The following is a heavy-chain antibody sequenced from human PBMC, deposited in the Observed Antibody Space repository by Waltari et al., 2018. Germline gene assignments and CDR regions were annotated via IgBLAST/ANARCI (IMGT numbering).Heavy chain of an antibody. J-gene: IGHJ4*02. D-gene: IGHD1-20*01. V-gene: IGHV3-23*01. CDR1: GLIFNNFA. Sequence: EVQLLESGGGLVQPGGSRVLSCAGPGLIFNNFAINRFRLAPGTGLDWVAAITVSDDTFYADSVMGRFTVSRDTSKNTVYLQMNGLRAEDTAIYYCAKPFYNWDDPLHSWGQGTLVAVSS. CDR2: ITVSDDT. CDR3: AKPFYNWDDPLHS.